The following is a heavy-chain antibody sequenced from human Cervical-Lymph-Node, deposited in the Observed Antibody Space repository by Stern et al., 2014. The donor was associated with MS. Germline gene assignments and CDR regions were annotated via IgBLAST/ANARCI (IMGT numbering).Heavy chain of an antibody. V-gene: IGHV3-21*01. Sequence: EVQLVESGGGLVKPGGSLRLSCAASGFTFNTHAVHWVRQAPGQGLAFVSAVNGRGTTIFYAESVKGRFTISRDNAKNSVFLDMSSLSAEDTGVYFCATGGGSYNHWGQGALVTVSS. CDR1: GFTFNTHA. CDR3: ATGGGSYNH. J-gene: IGHJ5*02. CDR2: VNGRGTTI. D-gene: IGHD1-26*01.